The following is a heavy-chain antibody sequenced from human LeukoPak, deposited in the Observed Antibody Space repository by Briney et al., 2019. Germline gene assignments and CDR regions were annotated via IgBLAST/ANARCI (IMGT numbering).Heavy chain of an antibody. D-gene: IGHD5-12*01. CDR1: GYTFTGYY. J-gene: IGHJ4*02. CDR2: INPNSGGT. Sequence: GASVKVSCKASGYTFTGYYMHWVRQAPGQGLEWMGWINPNSGGTNYAQRFQGRVTMTRDTSISTAYMELSRLRSDDTAVYYCARDLTNSGYDLCYWGQGTLVTVSS. V-gene: IGHV1-2*02. CDR3: ARDLTNSGYDLCY.